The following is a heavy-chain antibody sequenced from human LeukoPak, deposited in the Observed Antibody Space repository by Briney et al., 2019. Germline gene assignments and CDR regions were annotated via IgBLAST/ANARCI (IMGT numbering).Heavy chain of an antibody. Sequence: PGGSLRLSCAASGFPFSSYVINWVRQAPGKGLEWVSAISDSGGSTYYADSVKGRFTISRDNSKNTLYLQMNSLRADDTAVYYCAKERYGMDVWGQGTTVTVSS. V-gene: IGHV3-23*01. J-gene: IGHJ6*02. CDR2: ISDSGGST. CDR1: GFPFSSYV. CDR3: AKERYGMDV.